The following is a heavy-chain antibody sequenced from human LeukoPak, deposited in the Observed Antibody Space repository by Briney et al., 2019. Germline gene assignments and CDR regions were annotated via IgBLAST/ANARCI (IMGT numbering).Heavy chain of an antibody. CDR1: GFTFDAYA. CDR2: ISWNSGSI. D-gene: IGHD5-12*01. CDR3: AKDMAVATSGPFDY. Sequence: GRSLRLSCAASGFTFDAYAMHWVRQAPGKGLEWVSGISWNSGSIGYADSVKGRFTISRDNAKNSLYLQMNSLRAEDTALYYCAKDMAVATSGPFDYWGQGTLVTVSS. J-gene: IGHJ4*02. V-gene: IGHV3-9*01.